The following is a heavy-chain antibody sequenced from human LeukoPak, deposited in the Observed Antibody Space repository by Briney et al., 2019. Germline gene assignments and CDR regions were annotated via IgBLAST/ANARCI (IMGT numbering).Heavy chain of an antibody. CDR1: GFTFSSYG. CDR2: ISYDGSNK. CDR3: AKGVSTTVTTGFDY. Sequence: PGGSLRLSCAASGFTFSSYGMHWVRQAPGKGLEWVAVISYDGSNKYYADSVKGRFTISRDNSKNTLYLQMNRLRAEDTAVYYCAKGVSTTVTTGFDYWGQGTLVTVSS. D-gene: IGHD4-17*01. J-gene: IGHJ4*02. V-gene: IGHV3-30*18.